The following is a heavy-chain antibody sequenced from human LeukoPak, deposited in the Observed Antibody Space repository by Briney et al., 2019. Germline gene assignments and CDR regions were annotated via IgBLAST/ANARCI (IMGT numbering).Heavy chain of an antibody. CDR3: ARAPSISPAGFFDY. Sequence: GGSLRLSCAASGFTFSDYYMDWVRQAPGKGLEWVGRTRNKAKSHTTEYAASVKGRFTVSRDDSKNSLYLQMNSLNTEDTAVYYCARAPSISPAGFFDYWGQGTLVTVSS. CDR2: TRNKAKSHTT. J-gene: IGHJ4*02. D-gene: IGHD6-13*01. V-gene: IGHV3-72*01. CDR1: GFTFSDYY.